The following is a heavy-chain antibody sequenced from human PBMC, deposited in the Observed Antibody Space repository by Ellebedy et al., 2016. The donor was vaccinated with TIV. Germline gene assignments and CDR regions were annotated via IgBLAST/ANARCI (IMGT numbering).Heavy chain of an antibody. J-gene: IGHJ4*02. CDR1: GFSISNKW. Sequence: GGSLRLSCEPSGFSISNKWMHWVRQAPGKGLEWVASSNPDGNAKFRMDSVKGRFTVSRDNGKNALYLQMNSLRVEDTAVYYCVRGGTWTFDYWGQGTLVTVSS. CDR2: SNPDGNAK. D-gene: IGHD1-26*01. CDR3: VRGGTWTFDY. V-gene: IGHV3-7*04.